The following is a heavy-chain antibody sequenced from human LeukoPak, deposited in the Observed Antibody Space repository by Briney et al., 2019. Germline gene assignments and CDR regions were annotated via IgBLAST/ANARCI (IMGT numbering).Heavy chain of an antibody. CDR1: GGSISSSSYY. D-gene: IGHD4-23*01. V-gene: IGHV4-39*01. CDR2: IYYSGST. Sequence: PSETLSLTCTVSGGSISSSSYYWGWIRQPPGKGLEWIGSIYYSGSTYYNPSLKSRVTISVDTSKNQFSLKLSSVTAADTAVYYCARPIYYGGNSDYWGQGTLVTVSS. J-gene: IGHJ4*02. CDR3: ARPIYYGGNSDY.